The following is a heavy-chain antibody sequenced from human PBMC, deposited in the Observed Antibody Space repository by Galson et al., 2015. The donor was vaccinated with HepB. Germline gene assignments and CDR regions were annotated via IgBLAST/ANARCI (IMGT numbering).Heavy chain of an antibody. CDR1: GFTFSSYA. J-gene: IGHJ1*01. CDR3: VKDLYGTRAEYFQH. V-gene: IGHV3-23*01. D-gene: IGHD1-14*01. Sequence: SLRLSCAASGFTFSSYAMSWVRQAPGKGLEWVSAISGSGGSTYYADSVKGRFTISRDNSKNTLYLQMSSLRAEDTAVYYCVKDLYGTRAEYFQHWGQGTLVTVSS. CDR2: ISGSGGST.